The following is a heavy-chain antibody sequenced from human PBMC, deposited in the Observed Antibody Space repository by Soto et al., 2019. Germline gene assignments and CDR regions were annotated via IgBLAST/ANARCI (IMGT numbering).Heavy chain of an antibody. CDR1: GGSFSGYY. CDR3: ARGGPPSYYYYYYMDV. V-gene: IGHV4-34*01. CDR2: INHSGST. J-gene: IGHJ6*03. Sequence: SETLSLTCAVYGGSFSGYYWSWIRQPPGKGLEWIGEINHSGSTNYNPSLKSRVTISVDTSKNQFSLKLSSVTAADTAVYYCARGGPPSYYYYYYMDVWGKGTTVTVSS.